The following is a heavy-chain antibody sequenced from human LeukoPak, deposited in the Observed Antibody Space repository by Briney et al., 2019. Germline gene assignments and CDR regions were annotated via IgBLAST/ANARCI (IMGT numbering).Heavy chain of an antibody. V-gene: IGHV3-23*01. Sequence: GGSLRLSCAASGFTFRDYGMSWVRQAPGKGLEWVSSINNAGVNTHYADSVKGRFTISRDNSKNTLYLQINSLRAEDTAVYYCARKTDSGGQGDYWGPGTLVTVSS. CDR1: GFTFRDYG. D-gene: IGHD3-22*01. J-gene: IGHJ4*02. CDR3: ARKTDSGGQGDY. CDR2: INNAGVNT.